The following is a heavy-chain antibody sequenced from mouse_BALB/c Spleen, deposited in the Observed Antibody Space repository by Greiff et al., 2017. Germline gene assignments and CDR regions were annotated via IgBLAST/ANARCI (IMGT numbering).Heavy chain of an antibody. V-gene: IGHV1S81*02. J-gene: IGHJ3*01. CDR3: GRDRDWMEY. CDR2: INRSNGRT. D-gene: IGHD2-14*01. CDR1: GFSFTSYW. Sequence: QVQLQQPGADLVQPAASVTLSCTASGFSFTSYWMHWVKQRPGQGLEWIGEINRSNGRTNYTAKFKSKAKQTVDKSSSTAYMQLSSLTSEDSAVYYCGRDRDWMEYWGQGTLVTVSA.